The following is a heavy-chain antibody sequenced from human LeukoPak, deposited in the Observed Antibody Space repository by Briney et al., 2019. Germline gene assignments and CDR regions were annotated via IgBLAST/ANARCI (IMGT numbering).Heavy chain of an antibody. Sequence: GGSLRLSCAASGFTFSSYGMHWVRQAPGKGLEWVAVISYDGSNKYYADSVKGRFTISRDNSKNTLYLQMNSLRAEDTAVYHCAKAGPREVRDYSFANWGQGTLVTVSP. V-gene: IGHV3-30*18. D-gene: IGHD2-15*01. CDR3: AKAGPREVRDYSFAN. CDR2: ISYDGSNK. CDR1: GFTFSSYG. J-gene: IGHJ4*02.